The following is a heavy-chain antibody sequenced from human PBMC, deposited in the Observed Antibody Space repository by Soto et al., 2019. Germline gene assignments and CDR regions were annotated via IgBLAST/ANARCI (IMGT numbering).Heavy chain of an antibody. CDR1: GFTFGDYA. CDR3: SRVDVPPVTPFDY. Sequence: QTGGSLRLSCTASGFTFGDYAMSWFRQAPGKGLEWVGFIKSKAYGGTTEYAASVKGRFTISRDDSKSIAYLQMNSLETEDTAVYYCSRVDVPPVTPFDYWGQGTLVTVSS. D-gene: IGHD4-17*01. CDR2: IKSKAYGGTT. V-gene: IGHV3-49*03. J-gene: IGHJ4*02.